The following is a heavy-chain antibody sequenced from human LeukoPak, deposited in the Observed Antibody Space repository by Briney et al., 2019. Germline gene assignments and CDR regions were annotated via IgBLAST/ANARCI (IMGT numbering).Heavy chain of an antibody. CDR1: GYTFTSYG. D-gene: IGHD3-3*01. Sequence: GASVKVSCKASGYTFTSYGISWVRQAPGQGLEWMGWISAYNGNTNYAQKLQGRVTMTTDTSTSTAYMELRSLRSDDTAVYYCARDITGGRITIFGVVTPTFNWFDPWGQGTLVTVSS. CDR3: ARDITGGRITIFGVVTPTFNWFDP. V-gene: IGHV1-18*01. CDR2: ISAYNGNT. J-gene: IGHJ5*02.